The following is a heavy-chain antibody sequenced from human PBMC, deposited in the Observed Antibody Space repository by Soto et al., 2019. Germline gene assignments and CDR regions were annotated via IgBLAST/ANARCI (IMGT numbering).Heavy chain of an antibody. J-gene: IGHJ4*02. CDR1: GFTFSSYA. Sequence: GGSLRLSCAASGFTFSSYAMSWVRQAPGKGLEWVSAISGSGGSTYYADSVKGRFTISRDNSKNTLYLQMNSLRAEDTAVYYCAKDSSFGITMVRGVIGIFGYWGQGTLVTVSS. V-gene: IGHV3-23*01. D-gene: IGHD3-10*01. CDR3: AKDSSFGITMVRGVIGIFGY. CDR2: ISGSGGST.